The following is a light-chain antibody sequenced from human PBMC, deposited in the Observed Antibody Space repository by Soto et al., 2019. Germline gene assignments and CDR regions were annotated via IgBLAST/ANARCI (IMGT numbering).Light chain of an antibody. Sequence: QSALTQPPSASGSPGQSVTISCSGTSSDVGGYNYVSWYQQHPGKAPKVMIYEVSKRPSGVPDRFSGSKSGNTASLTVSGLQAEDEADYYCSSYTGSNNLGFGGGTTLTVL. V-gene: IGLV2-8*01. J-gene: IGLJ3*02. CDR1: SSDVGGYNY. CDR3: SSYTGSNNLG. CDR2: EVS.